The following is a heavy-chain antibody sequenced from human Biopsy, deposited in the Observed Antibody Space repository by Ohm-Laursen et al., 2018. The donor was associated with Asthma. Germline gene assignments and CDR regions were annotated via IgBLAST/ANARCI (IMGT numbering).Heavy chain of an antibody. CDR3: ARTYYDFLTGQVNDALAM. Sequence: ASVKVSCKASGYTFINYAIHWVRQAPGQRLEWMGWINAGNGNTRYSEKFQGRVTITRDTSASTAYMDLSSLRSEDTAVYYCARTYYDFLTGQVNDALAMWGQGTVVTVSS. CDR2: INAGNGNT. CDR1: GYTFINYA. V-gene: IGHV1-3*01. J-gene: IGHJ3*02. D-gene: IGHD3-9*01.